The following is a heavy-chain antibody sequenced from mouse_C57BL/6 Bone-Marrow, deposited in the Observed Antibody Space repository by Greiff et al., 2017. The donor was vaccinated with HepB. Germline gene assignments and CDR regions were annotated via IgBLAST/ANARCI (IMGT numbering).Heavy chain of an antibody. Sequence: DVKLQESGPGLAKPSQTLSLTCSVPGYSITSDYWNWIRKFPGNKLEYMGYISYSGSTYYNPSLKSRISITRDTSKNQYYLQLNSVTTEDTATYYCAKSSYYSNWDAMDYWGQGTSVTVSS. J-gene: IGHJ4*01. CDR3: AKSSYYSNWDAMDY. V-gene: IGHV3-8*01. CDR2: ISYSGST. D-gene: IGHD2-5*01. CDR1: GYSITSDY.